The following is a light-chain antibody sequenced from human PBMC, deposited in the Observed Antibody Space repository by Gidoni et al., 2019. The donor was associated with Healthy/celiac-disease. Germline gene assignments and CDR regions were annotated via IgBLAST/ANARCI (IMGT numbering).Light chain of an antibody. CDR3: QQYGSAPPT. CDR1: QSVSSSY. V-gene: IGKV3-20*01. CDR2: GAS. J-gene: IGKJ1*01. Sequence: DIVLTQSPGTLSLSPGERATLSCRASQSVSSSYLAWYQQKPGQAPRLLIYGASSRATGIPDRFSGSGSGTDFTLTISRREPEDFAVYYCQQYGSAPPTFXXXTKVEIK.